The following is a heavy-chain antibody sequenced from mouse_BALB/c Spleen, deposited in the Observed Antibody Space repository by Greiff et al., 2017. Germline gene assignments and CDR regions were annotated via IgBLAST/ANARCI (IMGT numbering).Heavy chain of an antibody. CDR2: ILPGSGST. CDR1: GYTFSSYW. CDR3: ASRMITTPYYFDY. J-gene: IGHJ2*01. Sequence: QVQLQQSGAELMKPGASVKISCKATGYTFSSYWIEWVKQRPGHGLEWIGEILPGSGSTNYNEKFKGKATFTADTSSNTAYMQLSSLTSEDSAVYYCASRMITTPYYFDYWGQGTTLTVSS. V-gene: IGHV1-9*01. D-gene: IGHD2-4*01.